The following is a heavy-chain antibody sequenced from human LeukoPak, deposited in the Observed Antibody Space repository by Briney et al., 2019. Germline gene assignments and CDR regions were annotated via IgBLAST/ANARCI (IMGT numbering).Heavy chain of an antibody. D-gene: IGHD6-19*01. Sequence: GASVKVSCKASGYTFTGYYMHWVRQAPGQGLEWMGWINPNSGGTNYVQKFQGRVTMTRDTSISTAYMELSRLRSDDTAVFYCASPAVAGTVVNYYFDYWGQGTLVTVSS. CDR1: GYTFTGYY. J-gene: IGHJ4*02. CDR2: INPNSGGT. CDR3: ASPAVAGTVVNYYFDY. V-gene: IGHV1-2*02.